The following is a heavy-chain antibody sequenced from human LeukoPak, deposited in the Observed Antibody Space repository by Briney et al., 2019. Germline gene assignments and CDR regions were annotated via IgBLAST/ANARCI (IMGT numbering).Heavy chain of an antibody. J-gene: IGHJ3*02. CDR2: LYRDGNT. D-gene: IGHD5-18*01. CDR1: GFSVSRTY. Sequence: GGSLRLSCAASGFSVSRTYMHWFRQAPGKGLEWVSTLYRDGNTFYADYVRGRFTISRDNSKNTLYLQMNSLRAEDTAMYYCARDIYNYGYYDAFDIWGQGTMVTVSS. V-gene: IGHV3-66*01. CDR3: ARDIYNYGYYDAFDI.